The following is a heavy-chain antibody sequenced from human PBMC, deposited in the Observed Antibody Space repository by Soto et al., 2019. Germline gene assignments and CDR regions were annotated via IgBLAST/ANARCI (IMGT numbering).Heavy chain of an antibody. D-gene: IGHD5-18*01. J-gene: IGHJ5*02. CDR3: ARCPGIVGYGYNWFDP. CDR1: GFTFSSYA. V-gene: IGHV3-30-3*01. CDR2: ISYDGSNK. Sequence: QVQLVESGGGVVQPGRSLRLSCAASGFTFSSYAMHWVRQAPGKGLEWVAVISYDGSNKYYADSVKGRFTISRDNSKNTLYLQMNSLRAEGTAVYYCARCPGIVGYGYNWFDPWGQGTLVTVSS.